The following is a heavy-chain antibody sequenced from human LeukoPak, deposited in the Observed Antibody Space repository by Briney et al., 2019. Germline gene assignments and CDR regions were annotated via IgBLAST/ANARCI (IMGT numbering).Heavy chain of an antibody. D-gene: IGHD3-22*01. Sequence: GGSLRLSCAASGFTFSSYEMNWVRQAPGKGLEWVSYISSSGSTIYYADSVKGRFTISRDNSKNTLYLQMNSLRAEDTAVYYCAKVLPDYYDSSGYFDYWGQGTLVTVSS. CDR1: GFTFSSYE. J-gene: IGHJ4*02. CDR3: AKVLPDYYDSSGYFDY. V-gene: IGHV3-48*03. CDR2: ISSSGSTI.